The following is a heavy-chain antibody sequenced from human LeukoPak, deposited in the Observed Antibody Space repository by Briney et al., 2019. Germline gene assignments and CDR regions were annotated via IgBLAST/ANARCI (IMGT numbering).Heavy chain of an antibody. V-gene: IGHV3-23*01. CDR3: AKAGLPAPEGGRSWFY. J-gene: IGHJ4*02. CDR1: GFTFGSYA. D-gene: IGHD6-13*01. CDR2: FSGGSGGTT. Sequence: PGGSLRLSCAASGFTFGSYAMTWVRQAPGKGLEWVSSFSGGSGGTTYYADSVKGRFTISRDNSKNTLYLQMNSLRAEDTAVYYCAKAGLPAPEGGRSWFYWGQGTLVTVSS.